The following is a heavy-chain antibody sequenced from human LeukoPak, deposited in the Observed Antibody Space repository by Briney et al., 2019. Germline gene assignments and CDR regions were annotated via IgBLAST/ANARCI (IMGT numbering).Heavy chain of an antibody. CDR1: GGSISSYY. Sequence: SETLSLTCTVSGGSISSYYWSWIRQPPGKGLEWIGYIYYSGCTNYNPSLKSRVTISVDTSKNQFSLKLSSVTAADTAVYYCARGKVAGTYYFDYWGQGTLVTVSS. CDR3: ARGKVAGTYYFDY. D-gene: IGHD6-19*01. V-gene: IGHV4-59*01. CDR2: IYYSGCT. J-gene: IGHJ4*02.